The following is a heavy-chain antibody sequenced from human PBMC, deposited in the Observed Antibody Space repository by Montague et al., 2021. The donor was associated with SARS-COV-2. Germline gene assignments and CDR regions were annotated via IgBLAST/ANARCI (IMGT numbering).Heavy chain of an antibody. CDR2: ITVSGAGT. V-gene: IGHV3-23*01. Sequence: SLRLSCAASGFTFTSYGMAWVRQAPGKGLEWASVITVSGAGTYYAESVEGRFTISRDHSRNTLFLQMNSLRAEDTAVYYCAKRGSYFFDYWGQGTLVTVSS. J-gene: IGHJ4*02. CDR1: GFTFTSYG. CDR3: AKRGSYFFDY. D-gene: IGHD1-26*01.